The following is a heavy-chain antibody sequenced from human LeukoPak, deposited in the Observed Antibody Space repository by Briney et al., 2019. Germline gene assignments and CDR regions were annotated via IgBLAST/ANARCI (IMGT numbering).Heavy chain of an antibody. Sequence: GGSLRLSCAASGYTYSSSAVSWVRQAPGKGLEWVSAISGSGGITYYADSVKGRFTISRDNSKNTLYLQMNSLRAEDTAIYYCAKAFIAVVCTNWANDYWGQGTLVTVSS. CDR1: GYTYSSSA. CDR3: AKAFIAVVCTNWANDY. D-gene: IGHD6-19*01. J-gene: IGHJ4*02. V-gene: IGHV3-23*01. CDR2: ISGSGGIT.